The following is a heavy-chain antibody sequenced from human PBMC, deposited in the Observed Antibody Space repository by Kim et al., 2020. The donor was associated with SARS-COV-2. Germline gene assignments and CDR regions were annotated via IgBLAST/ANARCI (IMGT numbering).Heavy chain of an antibody. J-gene: IGHJ6*02. CDR1: GGTFSSYA. D-gene: IGHD3-10*01. CDR2: IIPIFGTA. Sequence: SVKVSCKASGGTFSSYAISWVRQAPGQGLEWMGGIIPIFGTANYAQKFQGRVTITADESTSTAYMELSSLRSEDTAVYYCARDKGVRGVITHIYGMDVWGQGTTVTVSS. V-gene: IGHV1-69*13. CDR3: ARDKGVRGVITHIYGMDV.